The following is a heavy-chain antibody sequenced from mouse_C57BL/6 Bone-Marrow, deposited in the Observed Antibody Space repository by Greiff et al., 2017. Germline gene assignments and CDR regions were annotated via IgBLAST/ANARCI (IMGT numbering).Heavy chain of an antibody. Sequence: EVNLVESGGGLVKPGGSLKFSCAASGFTFSSYAMSWVRQTPEKRLEWVATISDGGSYTYYPDNVKGRFTISRDNAKNTLYLQMSHLKSEDTAMYYCARDGEFACWGQGTRVTVTA. CDR1: GFTFSSYA. V-gene: IGHV5-4*01. CDR2: ISDGGSYT. CDR3: ARDGEFAC. J-gene: IGHJ3*01.